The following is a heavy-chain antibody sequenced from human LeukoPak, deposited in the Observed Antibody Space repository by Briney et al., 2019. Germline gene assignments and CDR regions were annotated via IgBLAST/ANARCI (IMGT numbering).Heavy chain of an antibody. J-gene: IGHJ4*02. D-gene: IGHD4-11*01. Sequence: SETLSLTCTVSGASIRSYYWSWIRQPPGEGLEWIGYIYYSGSTNYNPSLKSRVTISIDTSKNQFSLNLTSVTATDTAVYYCARGGLGGITAYSNYLFDYWGQGTLVTVSS. V-gene: IGHV4-59*08. CDR1: GASIRSYY. CDR2: IYYSGST. CDR3: ARGGLGGITAYSNYLFDY.